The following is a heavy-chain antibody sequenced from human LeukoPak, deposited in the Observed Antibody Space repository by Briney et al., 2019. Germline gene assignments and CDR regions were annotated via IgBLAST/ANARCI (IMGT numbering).Heavy chain of an antibody. CDR1: GFIFSGSW. J-gene: IGHJ5*02. V-gene: IGHV3-7*03. CDR3: AKDSLGSSSKNWFDP. D-gene: IGHD6-13*01. CDR2: IKKDGSEK. Sequence: GGSLRLSCTASGFIFSGSWMAWIRQAPGKGLEWVAIIKKDGSEKYYVDSMKGRFTISRDNAKNSLFLQMNSLRAEDTAVYYCAKDSLGSSSKNWFDPWGQGTLVTVSS.